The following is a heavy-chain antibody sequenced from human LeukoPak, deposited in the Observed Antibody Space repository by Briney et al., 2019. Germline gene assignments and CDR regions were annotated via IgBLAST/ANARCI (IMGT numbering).Heavy chain of an antibody. Sequence: SETLSLTCAVYGGSFSGYYWSWIRQPPGKGLEWIGEINHSGSTNYNPSLKSRVTISVDTPKNQFSLKLSSVTAADTAVYYCARRYHYYGMDVWGQGTTVTVSS. J-gene: IGHJ6*02. V-gene: IGHV4-34*01. CDR1: GGSFSGYY. CDR2: INHSGST. CDR3: ARRYHYYGMDV.